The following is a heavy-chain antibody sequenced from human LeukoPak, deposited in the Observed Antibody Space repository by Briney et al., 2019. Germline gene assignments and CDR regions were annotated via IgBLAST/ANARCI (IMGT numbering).Heavy chain of an antibody. D-gene: IGHD5-12*01. CDR2: ISSSSSYI. CDR1: GFTFNNYA. CDR3: ARDSLRGYVDYYYYYMDV. J-gene: IGHJ6*03. Sequence: GGSLRLSCAASGFTFNNYAMNWVRQAPGKGLEWVSSISSSSSYIYYADSVKGRFTISRDNAKNSLYLQMNSLRAEDTAVYYCARDSLRGYVDYYYYYMDVWGKGTTVTVSS. V-gene: IGHV3-21*01.